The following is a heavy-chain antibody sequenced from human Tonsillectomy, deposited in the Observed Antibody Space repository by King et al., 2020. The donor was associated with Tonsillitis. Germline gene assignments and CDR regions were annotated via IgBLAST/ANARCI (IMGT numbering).Heavy chain of an antibody. Sequence: VQLVESGGGLVKPGGSLRLSCAASGFTFSDYYMSWIRQAPGMGLEWVSYISSSSSYTNYADSVKGRLTISGDNAKNSLYLQMNSLRAEDTAVYYCARDRLWGSSGWYFDYWGQGTLVTVSS. V-gene: IGHV3-11*05. D-gene: IGHD6-19*01. CDR3: ARDRLWGSSGWYFDY. CDR2: ISSSSSYT. J-gene: IGHJ4*02. CDR1: GFTFSDYY.